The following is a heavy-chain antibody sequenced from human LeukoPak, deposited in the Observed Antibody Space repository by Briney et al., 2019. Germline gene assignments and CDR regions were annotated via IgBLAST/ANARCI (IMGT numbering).Heavy chain of an antibody. CDR2: MNPNSGNT. D-gene: IGHD3-22*01. CDR1: GYTFTSYD. Sequence: ASVKVSCKASGYTFTSYDINWVRQATGQGLEWMGWMNPNSGNTGYAQKFQGRVTITRNTSISTAYMELSSLRSEDTAVYYCARDQNYYDSSGYYALYYFDYWGQGTLVTVSS. V-gene: IGHV1-8*03. CDR3: ARDQNYYDSSGYYALYYFDY. J-gene: IGHJ4*02.